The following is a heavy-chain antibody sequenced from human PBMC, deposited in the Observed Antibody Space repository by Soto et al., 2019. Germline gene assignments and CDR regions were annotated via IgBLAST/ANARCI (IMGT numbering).Heavy chain of an antibody. CDR3: ARAFSGPFDI. V-gene: IGHV4-38-2*01. J-gene: IGHJ3*02. Sequence: SETLSLTCAVSGYSISSGSDWHWIRQSPGKGLEWIGSFYYSGTTLYNPSLKSRVTISADMSKNQFSLRVTSVTAADTAVYYCARAFSGPFDIWGQGTMVTVSS. CDR2: FYYSGTT. CDR1: GYSISSGSD.